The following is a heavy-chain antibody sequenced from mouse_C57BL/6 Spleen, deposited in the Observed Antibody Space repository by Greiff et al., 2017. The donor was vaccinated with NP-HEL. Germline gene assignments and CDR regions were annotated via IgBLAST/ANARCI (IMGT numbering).Heavy chain of an antibody. V-gene: IGHV1-52*01. CDR2: IDPSDSET. CDR3: ARYGDGSSSDY. J-gene: IGHJ2*01. CDR1: GYTFTSYW. D-gene: IGHD1-1*01. Sequence: QVQLQQPGAELVRPGSSVKLSCKASGYTFTSYWMHWVKQRPIQGLEWIGNIDPSDSETHYNQKFKDKATLTVDKSSSTAYMQISSLTSEDSAVYYCARYGDGSSSDYWGQGTTLTVSS.